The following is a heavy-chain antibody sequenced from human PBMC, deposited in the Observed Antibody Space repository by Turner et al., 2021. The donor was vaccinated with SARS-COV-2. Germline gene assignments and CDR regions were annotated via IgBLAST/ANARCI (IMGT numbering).Heavy chain of an antibody. J-gene: IGHJ5*02. V-gene: IGHV1-69*01. Sequence: QVQLVQSGAQVKKPGSSVKVSCQASGGPFNTYAISWVRQAPGQGLEWMGGIIPIFGTANYAKKFKGRVTITADESTSTAYMELSSLRSEDTAVYYCARARGVDYYDSSGQRFDPWGQGTLVTVSS. CDR3: ARARGVDYYDSSGQRFDP. CDR1: GGPFNTYA. CDR2: IIPIFGTA. D-gene: IGHD3-22*01.